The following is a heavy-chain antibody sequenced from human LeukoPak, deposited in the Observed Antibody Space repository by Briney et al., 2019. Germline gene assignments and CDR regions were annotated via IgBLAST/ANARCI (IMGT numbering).Heavy chain of an antibody. CDR2: IYYSGST. CDR3: ARDRGWYFDY. Sequence: PSETLSLTCTVSGGSISSYYWSWIRQPPGKGLEWIGYIYYSGSTNYNPSLKSRVTMSVDTSKNQFSLKLSSVTAADTAVYYCARDRGWYFDYWGQGTLVTVSS. J-gene: IGHJ4*02. CDR1: GGSISSYY. V-gene: IGHV4-59*12. D-gene: IGHD3-10*01.